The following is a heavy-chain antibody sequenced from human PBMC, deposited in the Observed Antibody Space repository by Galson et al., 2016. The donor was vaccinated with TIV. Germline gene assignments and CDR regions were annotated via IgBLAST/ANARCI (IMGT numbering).Heavy chain of an antibody. V-gene: IGHV4-30-2*01. CDR2: IYQHGST. Sequence: LSLTCAVSGDSMSSGDYSWSWIRQPPGKGLEWIAYIYQHGSTYYNPSLKSRVTLSVDKSKNQFSLNLASVTAADPAGYYCARAHPGYYFDYWGQGTLVTVSS. D-gene: IGHD1-1*01. CDR3: ARAHPGYYFDY. J-gene: IGHJ4*02. CDR1: GDSMSSGDYS.